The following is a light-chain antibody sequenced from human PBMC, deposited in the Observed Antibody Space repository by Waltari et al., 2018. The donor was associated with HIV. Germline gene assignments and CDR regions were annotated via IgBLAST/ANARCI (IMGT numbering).Light chain of an antibody. CDR1: QSISSW. CDR2: NAS. CDR3: QQYNNYPYT. V-gene: IGKV1-5*03. Sequence: DIQMTQSPSTLSASIGGRVSITCRASQSISSWLAWYQLKPGKAPKLLIYNASSLESGVPSRFSGSGSGTEFSLTISSLQPDDFATYYCQQYNNYPYTFGQGTKLELK. J-gene: IGKJ2*01.